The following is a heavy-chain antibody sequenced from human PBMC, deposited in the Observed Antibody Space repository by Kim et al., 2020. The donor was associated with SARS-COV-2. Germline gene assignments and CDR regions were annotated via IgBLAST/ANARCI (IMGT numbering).Heavy chain of an antibody. V-gene: IGHV4-34*01. CDR3: ARGWRLVLGSWYFDL. Sequence: SETLSLTCAVYGGSFSGYYWNWIRQPPGKGLEWIGEINHSGSTNYNPSLKSRVTISVDTSKNQFSLKLSSVTAADTAVYYCARGWRLVLGSWYFDLWGRGTLVTVSS. J-gene: IGHJ2*01. D-gene: IGHD6-19*01. CDR1: GGSFSGYY. CDR2: INHSGST.